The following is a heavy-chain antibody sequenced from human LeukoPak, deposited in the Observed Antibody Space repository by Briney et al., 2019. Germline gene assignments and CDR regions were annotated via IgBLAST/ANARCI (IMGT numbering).Heavy chain of an antibody. CDR3: AKFMVRGVIGY. Sequence: PSETLSLTCAVLGGSFSGYFWSWIRQPPGKGLEWIGEINESGSTNYNPSLKSRVTISIDTSKNQFSLKLSSVTAADTAVYYCAKFMVRGVIGYWGQGTLVTVSS. CDR1: GGSFSGYF. J-gene: IGHJ4*02. CDR2: INESGST. V-gene: IGHV4-34*01. D-gene: IGHD3-10*01.